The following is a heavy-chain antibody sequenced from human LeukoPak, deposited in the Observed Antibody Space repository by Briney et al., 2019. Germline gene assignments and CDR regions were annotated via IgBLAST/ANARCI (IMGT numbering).Heavy chain of an antibody. CDR1: GFTFSAYA. V-gene: IGHV4-4*07. Sequence: PGGSLRLSCAASGFTFSAYAMTWVRQAPGKGLEWIGRINNSGSTNYNPSLRSRVSMSVDRSKNQFSVTLSSVTAADTAVYFCAREGGDPRWLDPWGQGTLVTVSS. D-gene: IGHD6-25*01. CDR2: INNSGST. CDR3: AREGGDPRWLDP. J-gene: IGHJ5*02.